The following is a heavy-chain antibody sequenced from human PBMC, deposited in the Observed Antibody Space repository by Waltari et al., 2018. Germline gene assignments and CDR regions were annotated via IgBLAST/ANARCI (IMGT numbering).Heavy chain of an antibody. V-gene: IGHV3-7*01. CDR1: GFTFSSYS. J-gene: IGHJ4*02. Sequence: EVQLVESGGGLVQPGGSLRLSCTASGFTFSSYSMVWVRQAPGKGLEWVAAIKQDGSESYYVDSVKGRFTFSRDNAKNFLYLQMNSLRAEDTAVYYCARPYSSGWYINFDYWGQGTLVTVSS. CDR3: ARPYSSGWYINFDY. D-gene: IGHD6-19*01. CDR2: IKQDGSES.